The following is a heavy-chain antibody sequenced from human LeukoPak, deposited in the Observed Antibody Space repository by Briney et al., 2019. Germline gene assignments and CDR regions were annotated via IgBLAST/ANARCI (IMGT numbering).Heavy chain of an antibody. V-gene: IGHV3-7*01. CDR2: IKKDGSEK. Sequence: GGSRRLSCAAAGFTFSSYWRSLVRQAAGKGLGGVANIKKDGSEKYYVDSVRGRFTITRDNAKNSLYLQMNNLRAEDPAVYYCARGGNSALFPFPPINHRGPGTLVTVSS. D-gene: IGHD4-23*01. J-gene: IGHJ4*01. CDR1: GFTFSSYW. CDR3: ARGGNSALFPFPPINH.